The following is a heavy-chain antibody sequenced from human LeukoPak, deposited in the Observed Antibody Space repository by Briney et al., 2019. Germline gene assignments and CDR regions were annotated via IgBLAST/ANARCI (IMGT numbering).Heavy chain of an antibody. Sequence: ASETLSLTCTVSGGSISGFYWSWIRQPPGKGLEWIGEINHSGSTNYNPSLKSRVTISVDTSKNQFSLKLSSVTAADTAVYYCAAHGNWFDPWGQGTLVTVSS. V-gene: IGHV4-34*01. J-gene: IGHJ5*02. CDR2: INHSGST. CDR1: GGSISGFY. CDR3: AAHGNWFDP.